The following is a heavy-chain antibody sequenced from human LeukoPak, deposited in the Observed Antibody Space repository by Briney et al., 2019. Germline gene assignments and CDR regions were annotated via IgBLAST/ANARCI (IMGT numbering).Heavy chain of an antibody. CDR1: GGSISSSDYY. V-gene: IGHV4-39*01. CDR3: ARLTRVETAIGP. Sequence: PSETLSLTCTVSGGSISSSDYYWGWVRQPPGKGLEWIGNFYYSGSTYYSPSLQSRVTIPVDTSKNQFSLKLSSVTAADTAVYYCARLTRVETAIGPWGQGTLVTVSS. CDR2: FYYSGST. D-gene: IGHD5-18*01. J-gene: IGHJ5*02.